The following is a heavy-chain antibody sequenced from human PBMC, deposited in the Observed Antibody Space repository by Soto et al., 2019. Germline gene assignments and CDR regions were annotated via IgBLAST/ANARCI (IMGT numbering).Heavy chain of an antibody. J-gene: IGHJ4*02. V-gene: IGHV4-59*08. D-gene: IGHD1-1*01. CDR1: GGSISHYY. Sequence: SATLSLTCTVSGGSISHYYWSWIRQSPGKGLEWIGSSSYSGGTFYNPSLKGRVAISVDTSKKQSSLQVTSVTAADTAMYFCARHRIEVVWRGFDYWGQGSPVTVSS. CDR2: SSYSGGT. CDR3: ARHRIEVVWRGFDY.